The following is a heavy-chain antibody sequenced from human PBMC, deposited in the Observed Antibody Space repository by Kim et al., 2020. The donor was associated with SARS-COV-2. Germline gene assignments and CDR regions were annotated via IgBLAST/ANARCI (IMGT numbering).Heavy chain of an antibody. CDR3: ASWVLTGPTHYYYYYGMDV. J-gene: IGHJ6*02. Sequence: GRFTISKDNAKNSLYLQMNSLRAEDTAVYYCASWVLTGPTHYYYYYGMDVWGQGTTVTVSS. D-gene: IGHD3-9*01. V-gene: IGHV3-11*04.